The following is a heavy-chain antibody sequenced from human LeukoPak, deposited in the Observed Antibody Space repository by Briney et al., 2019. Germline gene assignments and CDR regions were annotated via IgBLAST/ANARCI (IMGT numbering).Heavy chain of an antibody. CDR1: GFNFSDSR. CDR3: VRGDWYFES. J-gene: IGHJ4*02. D-gene: IGHD2-21*01. V-gene: IGHV3-7*04. Sequence: GGLLRLSCVTPGFNFSDSRMTWVRQAPGKGLQSVANVNRDGTEKHFLDSVEGRFTISRGNAKKSLYLQMSSLRPQDTAVYFCVRGDWYFESWGRGTRVTVSS. CDR2: VNRDGTEK.